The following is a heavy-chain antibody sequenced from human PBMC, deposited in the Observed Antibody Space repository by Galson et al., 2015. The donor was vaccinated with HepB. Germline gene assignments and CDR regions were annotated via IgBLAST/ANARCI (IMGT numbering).Heavy chain of an antibody. CDR3: ARDFFSSFLWLRGADYYYGMDV. V-gene: IGHV3-21*01. Sequence: SLRLSCAASGFTFSSYSMNWVRQASGKGLEWVSSISSSSSYIYYADSVKGRFTISRDNAKNSLYLQMNSLRAEDTAVYYCARDFFSSFLWLRGADYYYGMDVWGQGTTVTVSS. CDR2: ISSSSSYI. CDR1: GFTFSSYS. D-gene: IGHD3-10*01. J-gene: IGHJ6*02.